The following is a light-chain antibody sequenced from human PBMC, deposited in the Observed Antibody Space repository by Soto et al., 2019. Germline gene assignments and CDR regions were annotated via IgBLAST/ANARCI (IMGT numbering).Light chain of an antibody. CDR2: DAS. J-gene: IGKJ5*01. V-gene: IGKV1-33*01. Sequence: DIQMTQSATSLFASVGYRVTITCQASEDISKFLNWYQQKPGKAPKVLIYDASNLQSGVPSRFSGSGSGTDFIFTISSLQPEDGATYYCQQYDSLPITFGQRRRLEVK. CDR1: EDISKF. CDR3: QQYDSLPIT.